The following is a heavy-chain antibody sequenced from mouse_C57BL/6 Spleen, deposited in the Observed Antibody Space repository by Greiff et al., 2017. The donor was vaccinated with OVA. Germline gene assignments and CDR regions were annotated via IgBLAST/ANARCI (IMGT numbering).Heavy chain of an antibody. CDR3: ARGIYYDRAWFAY. Sequence: QVQLQQPGAELVKPGASVKMSCKASGYTFTSYWITWVKQRPGQGLEWIGDIYPGSGSTNYNEKFKSKATLTVDTSSSTASMQLSSLTSEDSAVYYCARGIYYDRAWFAYWGQGTLVTVSA. CDR2: IYPGSGST. V-gene: IGHV1-55*01. J-gene: IGHJ3*01. CDR1: GYTFTSYW. D-gene: IGHD2-4*01.